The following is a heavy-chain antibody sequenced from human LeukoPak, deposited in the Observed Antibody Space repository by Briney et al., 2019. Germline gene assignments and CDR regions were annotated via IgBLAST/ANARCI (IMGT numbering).Heavy chain of an antibody. CDR3: ASGYSSSSGHF. CDR2: INSDGSTT. V-gene: IGHV3-74*01. CDR1: GFTFSYYW. Sequence: GGSLRLSCAASGFTFSYYWMHWVRQAPGKGLVSVSRINSDGSTTSYADSVKGRLTISRDNAKNTLYLQMNSLRAEDTAVYYCASGYSSSSGHFWGQGTLVTVSS. J-gene: IGHJ4*02. D-gene: IGHD6-6*01.